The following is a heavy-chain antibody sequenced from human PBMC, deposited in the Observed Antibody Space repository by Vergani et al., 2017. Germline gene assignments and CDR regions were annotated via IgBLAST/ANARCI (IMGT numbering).Heavy chain of an antibody. D-gene: IGHD1-26*01. Sequence: QVQLQQWGAGLLKPSETLSLTCAVYGGSFSGYYWSWSRQPPGKGVEWIGEIHPSGSTNYNPSLKRGVNISVDTSKNQFSLKLSSVTAADTAVYYCAGGIGSSQGAFDIWGQGTMVTVSS. CDR2: IHPSGST. CDR1: GGSFSGYY. V-gene: IGHV4-34*01. J-gene: IGHJ3*02. CDR3: AGGIGSSQGAFDI.